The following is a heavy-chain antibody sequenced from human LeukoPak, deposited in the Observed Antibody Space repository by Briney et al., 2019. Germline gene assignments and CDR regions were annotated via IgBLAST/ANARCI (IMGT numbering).Heavy chain of an antibody. D-gene: IGHD2-15*01. J-gene: IGHJ5*02. Sequence: SETLSLTCTVSGGSISSYYWNWIRQPPGKGLEWIGYIYYSGSTNYNPSLKSRVTISVDTSKNQFSLKLSSVTAADTAVYYCARDLIGPFDPWGQGTLVTVSS. V-gene: IGHV4-59*12. CDR3: ARDLIGPFDP. CDR2: IYYSGST. CDR1: GGSISSYY.